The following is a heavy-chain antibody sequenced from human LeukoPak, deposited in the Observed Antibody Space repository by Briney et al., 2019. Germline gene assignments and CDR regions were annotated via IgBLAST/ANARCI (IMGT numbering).Heavy chain of an antibody. CDR1: NFSVNNNY. CDR3: AGGTYYGTGTRPGYLNY. D-gene: IGHD3-10*01. J-gene: IGHJ4*02. V-gene: IGHV3-53*01. Sequence: GSLRLCCAASNFSVNNNYIDWVRQAPGKGLEWVSSLDNFGAKYYGDSVTGRFTVSRDLSKNTVYLQMSSLRADDTAVYYCAGGTYYGTGTRPGYLNYWGLGTLVTVSS. CDR2: LDNFGAK.